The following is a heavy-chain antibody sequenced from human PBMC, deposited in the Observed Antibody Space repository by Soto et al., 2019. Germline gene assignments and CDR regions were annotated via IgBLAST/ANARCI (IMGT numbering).Heavy chain of an antibody. CDR3: ARVFRRTYDHNGYYFDY. J-gene: IGHJ4*02. CDR1: GFTFISYE. Sequence: EVQLVESGGNLVQPGGSLRLSCAASGFTFISYEMNWVRQAPGKGLEWVSYISSIGSTKYYADSVNGRFTISRDNAKNSLYLQMNGLRADDSAVYYCARVFRRTYDHNGYYFDYWGQGTLVTVSS. D-gene: IGHD3-22*01. V-gene: IGHV3-48*03. CDR2: ISSIGSTK.